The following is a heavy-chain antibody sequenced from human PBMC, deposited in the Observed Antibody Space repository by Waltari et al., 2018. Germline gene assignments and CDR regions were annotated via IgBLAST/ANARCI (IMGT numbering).Heavy chain of an antibody. D-gene: IGHD2-2*01. J-gene: IGHJ4*02. CDR1: GSIFTNYA. Sequence: QVQLVQSGSELKKPGASVKVSGTASGSIFTNYAMKWVRQVPGQGLESMGWINTDTGVPTYAQGFTGRFVFSLDTSVTTAYLQINSLKTEDTAVYYCARDWGAGHCSGPNCYEDDYWGQGTLLTVSS. CDR2: INTDTGVP. CDR3: ARDWGAGHCSGPNCYEDDY. V-gene: IGHV7-4-1*02.